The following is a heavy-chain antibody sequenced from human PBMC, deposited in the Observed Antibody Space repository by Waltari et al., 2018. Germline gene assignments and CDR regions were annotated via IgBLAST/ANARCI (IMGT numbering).Heavy chain of an antibody. CDR3: ARDALFRYYMDV. V-gene: IGHV3-48*04. D-gene: IGHD3-10*01. J-gene: IGHJ6*03. Sequence: EVQLVESGGGLVQPGGSLRLSCAASGFTFSSYSMNWVRQAPGKGLGWVSYMSSSSSTIYYADSVKGRFTISRDNAKNSLYLQMNSLRAEDTAVYYCARDALFRYYMDVWGKGTTVTVSS. CDR1: GFTFSSYS. CDR2: MSSSSSTI.